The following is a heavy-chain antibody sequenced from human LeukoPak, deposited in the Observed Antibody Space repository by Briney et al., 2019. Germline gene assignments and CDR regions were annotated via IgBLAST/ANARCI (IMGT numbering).Heavy chain of an antibody. CDR1: GFTFSSYG. Sequence: PGRSLRLSCAASGFTFSSYGMHWVRQAPGKGLEWVAVTWYDGSNKYYADSVKGRFTISRDNSKNTLYLQMNSLRAKDTAVYYCAKVRGSYSRLFDYWGRGTLVTVSS. D-gene: IGHD1-26*01. CDR2: TWYDGSNK. V-gene: IGHV3-33*06. J-gene: IGHJ4*02. CDR3: AKVRGSYSRLFDY.